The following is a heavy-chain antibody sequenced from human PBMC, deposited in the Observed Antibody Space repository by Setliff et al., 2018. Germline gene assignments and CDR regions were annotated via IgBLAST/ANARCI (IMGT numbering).Heavy chain of an antibody. Sequence: PGGSLRLSCAASGFTFSSYAMTWVRQAPGKGLERVSAISGRGDSTFYEDAVKGRFTISRDNSKNTLYLQMNSLRAEDTAVYYCAKSPGSGTYWDDYYYGMDVWGQGTTVTVSS. CDR3: AKSPGSGTYWDDYYYGMDV. CDR1: GFTFSSYA. CDR2: ISGRGDST. V-gene: IGHV3-23*01. D-gene: IGHD1-26*01. J-gene: IGHJ6*02.